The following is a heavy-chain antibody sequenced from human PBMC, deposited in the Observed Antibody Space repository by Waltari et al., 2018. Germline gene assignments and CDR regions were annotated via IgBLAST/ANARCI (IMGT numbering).Heavy chain of an antibody. CDR2: IYYSGST. CDR3: ARLDYDYVWGSYRYKSFDY. D-gene: IGHD3-16*02. J-gene: IGHJ4*02. V-gene: IGHV4-39*01. CDR1: GGSISSSSYY. Sequence: QLQLQESGPGLVKPSETLSLTCTVSGGSISSSSYYWGWIRQPPGKGLEWIGSIYYSGSTYYNPSLKSRVTISVDTSKNQFSLKLSSVTAADTAVYYCARLDYDYVWGSYRYKSFDYWGQETLVTVSS.